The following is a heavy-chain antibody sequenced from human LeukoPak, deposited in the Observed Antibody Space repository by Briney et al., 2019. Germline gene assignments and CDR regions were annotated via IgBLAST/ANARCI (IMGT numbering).Heavy chain of an antibody. V-gene: IGHV4-31*03. CDR1: GGSISSGGYY. Sequence: PSQTPSLTCTVSGGSISSGGYYLSWIRQHPGKGLEWIVYIYYSGSTYYNPSLKSRVTISVDTSKNQFSLKLSSVTAADTAVYYCASSPANYWSESDDAFDIWGQGTMVTVSS. CDR3: ASSPANYWSESDDAFDI. J-gene: IGHJ3*02. CDR2: IYYSGST. D-gene: IGHD1-1*01.